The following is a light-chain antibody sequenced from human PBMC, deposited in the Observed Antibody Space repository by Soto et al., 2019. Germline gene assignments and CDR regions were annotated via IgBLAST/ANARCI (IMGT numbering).Light chain of an antibody. CDR1: DIGSKS. V-gene: IGLV3-21*02. Sequence: SYVLTQPPSVSAAPGQTARITCGGNDIGSKSVHWYQQKPGQAPVLVVYEENERTSGIPQRFSGAISGTAATLNISRVEAGDEADYFCQVWDSNSNYVVFGGGTKLTVL. J-gene: IGLJ2*01. CDR2: EEN. CDR3: QVWDSNSNYVV.